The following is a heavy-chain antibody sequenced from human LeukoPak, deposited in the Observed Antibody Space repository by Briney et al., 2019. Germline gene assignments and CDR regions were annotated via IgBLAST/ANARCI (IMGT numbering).Heavy chain of an antibody. CDR1: GGSISSGAYY. D-gene: IGHD5-18*01. Sequence: SQTLSLTCTVSGGSISSGAYYWSWIRQLPGKGLEWIGYIHYSGSSYYNPSLKSRLTISVDTSKNQSSLKLNSVTAADTAVYYCARDSGYSSGSPFDYWGQGTLVTVSS. V-gene: IGHV4-31*03. J-gene: IGHJ4*02. CDR3: ARDSGYSSGSPFDY. CDR2: IHYSGSS.